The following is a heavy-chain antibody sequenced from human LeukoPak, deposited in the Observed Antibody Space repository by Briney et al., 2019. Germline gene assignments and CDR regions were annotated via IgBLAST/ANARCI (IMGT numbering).Heavy chain of an antibody. D-gene: IGHD3-10*01. CDR1: GGSISSGEYY. J-gene: IGHJ6*02. CDR2: INHSGST. CDR3: ARSYYGSGMRKYYYYYYGMDV. Sequence: SETLSLTCTVSGGSISSGEYYWSWIRQPPGKGLEWIGEINHSGSTNYNPSLKSRVTISVDTSKNQFSLKLSSVTAADTAVYYCARSYYGSGMRKYYYYYYGMDVWGQGTTVTVSS. V-gene: IGHV4-39*07.